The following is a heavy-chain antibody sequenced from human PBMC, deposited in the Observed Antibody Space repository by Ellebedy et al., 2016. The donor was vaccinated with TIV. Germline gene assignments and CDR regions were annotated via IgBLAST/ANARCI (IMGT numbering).Heavy chain of an antibody. Sequence: GESLKISCEASGFSFDIYSMHWVRQAPGKGLEWVAVITYDGSNQHYADSVKGRFTISIDTAKNSLYLQMNSLRAEDTAVYYCALLSTDYWGQGTLVTVSS. J-gene: IGHJ4*02. CDR1: GFSFDIYS. CDR2: ITYDGSNQ. V-gene: IGHV3-30-3*01. CDR3: ALLSTDY. D-gene: IGHD2-15*01.